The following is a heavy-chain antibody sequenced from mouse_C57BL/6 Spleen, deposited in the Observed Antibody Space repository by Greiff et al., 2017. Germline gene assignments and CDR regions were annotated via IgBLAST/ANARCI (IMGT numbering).Heavy chain of an antibody. D-gene: IGHD1-1*01. CDR1: GYTFTSYW. J-gene: IGHJ3*01. Sequence: VQLQQPGAELVKPGASVKLSCKASGYTFTSYWMHWVKQRPGQGLEWIGMIHPNSGSTNYNEKFKSKATLTVDKSSSTAYMQLSSLTSEDSAVYYCAREDYGSSFAWFAYWGQGTLVTVSA. V-gene: IGHV1-64*01. CDR2: IHPNSGST. CDR3: AREDYGSSFAWFAY.